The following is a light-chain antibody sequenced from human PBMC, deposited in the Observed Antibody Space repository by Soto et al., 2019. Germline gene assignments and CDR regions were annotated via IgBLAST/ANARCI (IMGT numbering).Light chain of an antibody. CDR3: QQYNNWPRT. J-gene: IGKJ1*01. CDR2: GAS. V-gene: IGKV3-15*01. CDR1: QSVSSN. Sequence: EIVLTQSPATLSLSPVERATLSCMASQSVSSNLAWYQQKPGQAPRLLIYGASTRATGIPARFSGSGSGTEFTLTISSLQSEDFAVYYCQQYNNWPRTFGQGTKGDIK.